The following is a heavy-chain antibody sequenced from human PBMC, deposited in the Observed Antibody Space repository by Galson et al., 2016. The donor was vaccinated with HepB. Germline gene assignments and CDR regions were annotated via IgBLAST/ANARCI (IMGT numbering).Heavy chain of an antibody. CDR3: ARVPDRSGVGYFDY. D-gene: IGHD1-26*01. J-gene: IGHJ4*02. CDR1: GFTFSIYA. V-gene: IGHV3-30*04. Sequence: SLRLSCAASGFTFSIYAVHWVRQAPGKGLEWVAVISDDRSNKDYADSVKGRFTISRDNSKNTLYVQMNSLRAEDTAVYYCARVPDRSGVGYFDYWGQGTLFTVSS. CDR2: ISDDRSNK.